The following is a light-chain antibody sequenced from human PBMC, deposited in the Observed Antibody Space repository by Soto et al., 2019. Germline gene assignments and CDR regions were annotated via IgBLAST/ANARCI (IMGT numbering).Light chain of an antibody. CDR1: QSVSSN. CDR2: GAS. J-gene: IGKJ5*01. Sequence: VVMTQSPDTLSVSPGERATVSFRASQSVSSNLAWYQQKLGQAPRLLIYGASTRATGIPARFSGSGSGTYFSFTISSLQPEDFATYYCQQYSNLITFGQGTRLEIK. V-gene: IGKV3D-15*01. CDR3: QQYSNLIT.